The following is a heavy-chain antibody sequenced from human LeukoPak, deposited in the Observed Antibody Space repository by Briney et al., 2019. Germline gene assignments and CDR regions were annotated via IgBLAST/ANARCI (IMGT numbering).Heavy chain of an antibody. CDR2: ISYDGSNK. Sequence: GGSLRLSCAASGFTFSSYAMHWVRQAPGKGLXXXXVISYDGSNKYYADSVKGRFTISRDNSKNTLYLQMNSLRAEDTAVYYCARAGSGLSIGAFDIWGQGTMVTVSS. CDR1: GFTFSSYA. V-gene: IGHV3-30*04. CDR3: ARAGSGLSIGAFDI. D-gene: IGHD3-10*01. J-gene: IGHJ3*02.